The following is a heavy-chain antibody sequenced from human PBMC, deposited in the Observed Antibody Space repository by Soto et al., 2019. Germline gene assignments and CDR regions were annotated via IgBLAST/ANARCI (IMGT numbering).Heavy chain of an antibody. CDR3: ARLTPLVVAATRDYYYGLDV. Sequence: QVQLVQSGAEVKTPGASVKVSCKASGYTFTSYDINWVRQATGQGLEWVGWMNPNSGITGYAQRFQGRVTMTRNTSISTAYMELSSLRSEDTAVYYCARLTPLVVAATRDYYYGLDVWGQGTTVTVSS. V-gene: IGHV1-8*01. CDR1: GYTFTSYD. J-gene: IGHJ6*02. D-gene: IGHD2-15*01. CDR2: MNPNSGIT.